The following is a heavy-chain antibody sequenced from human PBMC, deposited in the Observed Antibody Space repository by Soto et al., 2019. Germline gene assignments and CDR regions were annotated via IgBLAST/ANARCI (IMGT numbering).Heavy chain of an antibody. CDR2: IRSKANSYAT. CDR3: TRQAVTTYYYYGMDV. Sequence: PGWSLRLSCASSVFTFIGSAMHWVRQASGKGLEWVGRIRSKANSYATAYAASVKGRFTISRDDSKNTAYLQMNSLKTEDTAVYYCTRQAVTTYYYYGMDVWGQGTTVTVSS. D-gene: IGHD4-17*01. V-gene: IGHV3-73*01. J-gene: IGHJ6*02. CDR1: VFTFIGSA.